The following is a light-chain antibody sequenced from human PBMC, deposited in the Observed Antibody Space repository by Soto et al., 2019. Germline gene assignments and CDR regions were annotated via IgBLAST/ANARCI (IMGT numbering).Light chain of an antibody. CDR1: QTIRKS. CDR3: QQYANYSLWT. J-gene: IGKJ1*01. Sequence: DIEMTQSPSSLSASVGDTISITCRSFQTIRKSLNXXQXRPGKAXKLLIFGASSLHNGVTPRFSGVGSGTEFTLTISSVQPDDFATYYCQQYANYSLWTFGQGTKVDI. CDR2: GAS. V-gene: IGKV1-39*01.